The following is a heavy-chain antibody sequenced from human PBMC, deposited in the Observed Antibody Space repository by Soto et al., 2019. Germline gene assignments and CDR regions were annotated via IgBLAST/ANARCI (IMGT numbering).Heavy chain of an antibody. CDR3: AQGGQRPWELFDY. J-gene: IGHJ4*02. CDR2: ISGSGGST. V-gene: IGHV3-23*01. D-gene: IGHD1-26*01. Sequence: EVQLLESGGGLVQPGGSLRLSCAASGFTFSSYAMSWVRQAPGKGLEWVSAISGSGGSTYYADSVKGRFTISRDNSKNTLYLQMNSLRAEDTAVYYCAQGGQRPWELFDYWGQGTLVTVSS. CDR1: GFTFSSYA.